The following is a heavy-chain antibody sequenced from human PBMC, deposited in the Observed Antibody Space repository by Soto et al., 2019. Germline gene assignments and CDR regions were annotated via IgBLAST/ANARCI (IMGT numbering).Heavy chain of an antibody. CDR2: ISYDGSNK. V-gene: IGHV3-30*18. CDR3: AKDVLRFLEWLAFYGMDV. J-gene: IGHJ6*02. D-gene: IGHD3-3*01. Sequence: QVQLVESGGGVVQPGRSLRLSGAASGFTFSSYGMHCVRQAPGKGLEWVAVISYDGSNKYYADSVKCRFTSSRDNSKNTLYLQMNSLRAEDTAVYYCAKDVLRFLEWLAFYGMDVWGQGATGTV. CDR1: GFTFSSYG.